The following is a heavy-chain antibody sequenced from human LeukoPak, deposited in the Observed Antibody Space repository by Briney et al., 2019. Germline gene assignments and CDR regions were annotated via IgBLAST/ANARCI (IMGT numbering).Heavy chain of an antibody. CDR2: MNPNSGNT. CDR3: ASSITMVRGALYYMDV. D-gene: IGHD3-10*01. CDR1: GYTFTSYD. V-gene: IGHV1-8*03. J-gene: IGHJ6*03. Sequence: ASVKVSCKASGYTFTSYDINWVRQATGQGLEWMGWMNPNSGNTGYAQKFQGRVTITRNTSISTAYMELSSLRSEDTAVYYCASSITMVRGALYYMDVWGKGTTVTISS.